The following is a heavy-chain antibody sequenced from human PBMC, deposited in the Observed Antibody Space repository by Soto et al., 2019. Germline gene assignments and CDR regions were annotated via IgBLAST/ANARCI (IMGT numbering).Heavy chain of an antibody. V-gene: IGHV4-30-4*01. Sequence: QVQLQESGPGLVKPSQTLSLTCTVSGGSISSGDYYWSLIRQPPGKGLEWIGYIYYSGSTYYNPSLKSRVTILVDTSKNQFSLKLSSVTAADTAVYYCARDSHDNSNYLSNWFDPWGQGTLVTVSS. D-gene: IGHD4-4*01. CDR3: ARDSHDNSNYLSNWFDP. CDR1: GGSISSGDYY. J-gene: IGHJ5*02. CDR2: IYYSGST.